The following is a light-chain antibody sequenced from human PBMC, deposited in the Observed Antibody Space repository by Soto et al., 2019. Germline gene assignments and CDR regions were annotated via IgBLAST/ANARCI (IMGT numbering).Light chain of an antibody. CDR3: QQYKSYKT. CDR1: QTISSG. Sequence: DIPMIQSPSTLSASVGDRVTITCRASQTISSGLAWYQLKPGKAPKVLIYDASTLESGVPSRFSGSGSGTEFTLTISSLQPDDFATYYCQQYKSYKTFGQGTKV. CDR2: DAS. J-gene: IGKJ1*01. V-gene: IGKV1-5*01.